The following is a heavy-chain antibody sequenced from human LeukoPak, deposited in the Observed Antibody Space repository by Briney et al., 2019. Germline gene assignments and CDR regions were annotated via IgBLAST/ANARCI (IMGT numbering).Heavy chain of an antibody. V-gene: IGHV4-61*02. CDR2: FSNNGGA. Sequence: SQTLSLTCAVSPGSMDSGLYYWTWIRQPAGKGLEWIGRFSNNGGAAYNPSLRSRVTITVDTSNNHLSLKLTSVTAADTAVYYCARETKDIYSPSWGLYDTYYYIDAWGKGTTVTVSS. CDR3: ARETKDIYSPSWGLYDTYYYIDA. J-gene: IGHJ6*03. D-gene: IGHD5/OR15-5a*01. CDR1: PGSMDSGLYY.